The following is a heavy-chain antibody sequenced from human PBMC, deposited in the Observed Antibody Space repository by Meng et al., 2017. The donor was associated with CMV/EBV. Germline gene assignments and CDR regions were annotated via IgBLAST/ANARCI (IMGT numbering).Heavy chain of an antibody. J-gene: IGHJ6*02. Sequence: GESLKISCTASGFTFGDYAMSWVRRAPGKGLEWVGFIRSKAYGGTTEYAASVKGRFTISRDDSKSIAYLQMNSLKTEDTAVYYCTRGVVPAATHYYYYYGMDVWGQGTTVTVSS. CDR3: TRGVVPAATHYYYYYGMDV. CDR2: IRSKAYGGTT. V-gene: IGHV3-49*04. D-gene: IGHD2-2*01. CDR1: GFTFGDYA.